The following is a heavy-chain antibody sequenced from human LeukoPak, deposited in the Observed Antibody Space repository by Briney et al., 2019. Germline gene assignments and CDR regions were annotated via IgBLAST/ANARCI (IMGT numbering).Heavy chain of an antibody. D-gene: IGHD2-2*01. CDR2: IKQDGSEK. J-gene: IGHJ4*02. V-gene: IGHV3-7*01. CDR1: GFTFSSYW. CDR3: ARVGSKRYQLRYLDY. Sequence: GGSLRLSCAASGFTFSSYWMSWVRQAPGKGLEWVANIKQDGSEKYYVDSVKGRFTISRDNAKNSLYLQMNSLRAEDTAVYCCARVGSKRYQLRYLDYWGQGTLVTVSS.